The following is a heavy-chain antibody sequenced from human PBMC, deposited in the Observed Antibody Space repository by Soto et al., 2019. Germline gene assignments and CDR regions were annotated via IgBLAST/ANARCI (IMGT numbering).Heavy chain of an antibody. Sequence: GGSLRLSCAASGFTFSSYSGNWVRQAPGKGLEWVSYISSSSSTIYYADSVKGRFTISRDNSKSTLYLQMNSLRAEDTALYYCAKGRSYYYYYGVDVWGQGTTVTVSS. CDR1: GFTFSSYS. CDR3: AKGRSYYYYYGVDV. J-gene: IGHJ6*02. CDR2: ISSSSSTI. V-gene: IGHV3-48*01.